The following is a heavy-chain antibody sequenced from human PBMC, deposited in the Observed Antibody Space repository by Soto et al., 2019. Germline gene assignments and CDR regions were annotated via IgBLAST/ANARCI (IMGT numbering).Heavy chain of an antibody. V-gene: IGHV5-10-1*01. Sequence: PGESLKISCKGSGYSFTSYWISWVRQMPGKGLEWMGRIDPSDSYTNYSPSFQGHVTISADKSISTAYLQWSSLKASDTAMYYWARQNDILKYYYYYYGMDVWGQGTTVTVS. CDR1: GYSFTSYW. J-gene: IGHJ6*02. CDR3: ARQNDILKYYYYYYGMDV. CDR2: IDPSDSYT. D-gene: IGHD3-9*01.